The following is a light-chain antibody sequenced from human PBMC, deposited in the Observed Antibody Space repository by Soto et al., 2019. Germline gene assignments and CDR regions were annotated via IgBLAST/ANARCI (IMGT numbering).Light chain of an antibody. CDR3: QQRSNWPRFT. J-gene: IGKJ3*01. V-gene: IGKV3D-20*02. CDR2: DAS. CDR1: QSVSSRF. Sequence: EIVLTQSPGTLSLSPGERATLSCRASQSVSSRFLAWYQQKYGQAPRLLIYDASSRATGIPDRFSGSGSGTNFTLTISRLEPEDFAVYYCQQRSNWPRFTFGPGTKVDIK.